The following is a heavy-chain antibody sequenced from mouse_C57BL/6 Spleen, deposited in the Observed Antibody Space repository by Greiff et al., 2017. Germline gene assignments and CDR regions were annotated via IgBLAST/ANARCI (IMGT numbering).Heavy chain of an antibody. J-gene: IGHJ3*01. D-gene: IGHD2-1*01. Sequence: LMKPGASVKLSCTATGYTFTGYWIEWVKQRPGHGLEWIGESLPGSGSTNSNEKFKGKATFSADTSSNTAYMQLSSLTAEDSAIYYCARNSLYYGNYVGDWGQGTLVTVSA. CDR3: ARNSLYYGNYVGD. V-gene: IGHV1-9*01. CDR1: GYTFTGYW. CDR2: SLPGSGST.